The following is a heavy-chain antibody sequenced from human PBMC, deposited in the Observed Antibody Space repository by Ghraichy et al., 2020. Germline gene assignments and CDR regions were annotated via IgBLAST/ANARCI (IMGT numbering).Heavy chain of an antibody. D-gene: IGHD3-22*01. CDR2: ISGSGGST. CDR1: GFTFSSYA. V-gene: IGHV3-23*01. J-gene: IGHJ4*02. CDR3: AKGVSITMIVVVTPFDY. Sequence: GGSLRLSCAASGFTFSSYAMSWVRQAPGKGLEWVSAISGSGGSTYYADSVKGRFTISRDNSKNTLYLQMNSLRAEDTAVYYCAKGVSITMIVVVTPFDYWGQGTLVTVSS.